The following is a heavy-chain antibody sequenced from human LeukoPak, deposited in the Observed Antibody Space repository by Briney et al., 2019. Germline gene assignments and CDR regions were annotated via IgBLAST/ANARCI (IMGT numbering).Heavy chain of an antibody. CDR3: AKYFSTSASRNFDS. CDR1: GFTFSTYA. D-gene: IGHD2-15*01. CDR2: FSYDGSTQ. Sequence: GGSLRLSCAGSGFTFSTYAMHWVRQAPGKGLEWVALFSYDGSTQRYADSVKGRFTISRDNSKTTLYLQMNSLRAEDTALYYCAKYFSTSASRNFDSWGQGILVSVSS. V-gene: IGHV3-30-3*02. J-gene: IGHJ4*02.